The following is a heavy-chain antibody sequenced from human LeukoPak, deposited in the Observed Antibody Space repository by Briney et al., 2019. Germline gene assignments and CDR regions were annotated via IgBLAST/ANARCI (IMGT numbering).Heavy chain of an antibody. V-gene: IGHV3-21*06. Sequence: GGSLRLSCAASGFTFSSYSMNWVRQAPGKGLEWVSSISSSSSYIYYADSVKGRFTISRDNAKNSLYLQMNSLRAEDAAVYYCARDKKTDDYGDYWPWVVDYWGQGTLVTVSS. D-gene: IGHD4-17*01. CDR3: ARDKKTDDYGDYWPWVVDY. CDR1: GFTFSSYS. CDR2: ISSSSSYI. J-gene: IGHJ4*02.